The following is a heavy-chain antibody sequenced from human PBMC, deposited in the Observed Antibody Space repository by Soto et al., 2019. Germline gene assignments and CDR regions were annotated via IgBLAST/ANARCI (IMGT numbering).Heavy chain of an antibody. CDR2: ISYDGSNK. D-gene: IGHD1-26*01. Sequence: GGSLRLSCAASGFTFSSYAMHWVRQAPGKGLEWVAVISYDGSNKYYADSVKGRFTISRDNSKNTLYLQMNSLRAEDTAVYYCAAGIVGATSDYYYYGMDVWGQGTTVTVSS. CDR3: AAGIVGATSDYYYYGMDV. V-gene: IGHV3-30-3*01. CDR1: GFTFSSYA. J-gene: IGHJ6*02.